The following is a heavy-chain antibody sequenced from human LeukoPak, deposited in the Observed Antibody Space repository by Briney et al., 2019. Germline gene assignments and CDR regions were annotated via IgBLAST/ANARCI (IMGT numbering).Heavy chain of an antibody. CDR1: GYTFTSYG. J-gene: IGHJ6*02. D-gene: IGHD6-6*01. CDR3: ARSEYGIAARRSYYYYGMDV. Sequence: ASVKVSCKASGYTFTSYGISWVRQAPGQGLEWMGWISAYNGNTNYAQKLQGRVTMTTDTSTSTAYMELRSLRSDDTAVFYCARSEYGIAARRSYYYYGMDVWGQGTTVTVSS. CDR2: ISAYNGNT. V-gene: IGHV1-18*01.